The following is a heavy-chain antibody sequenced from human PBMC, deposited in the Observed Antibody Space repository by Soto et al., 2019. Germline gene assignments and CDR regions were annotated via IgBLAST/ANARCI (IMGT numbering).Heavy chain of an antibody. CDR1: GFTFSSYS. Sequence: EVQLVESGGGLVKPGGSLRLSCAASGFTFSSYSMNWVRQAPGKGLEWVSSISSSGSYIYYADSVKGRFTISRDNAKNALNLQMNSLRAEDTAVYYCARGTFYYDSHADYGYWGQGTVVTVSS. CDR3: ARGTFYYDSHADYGY. V-gene: IGHV3-21*04. J-gene: IGHJ4*02. D-gene: IGHD3-22*01. CDR2: ISSSGSYI.